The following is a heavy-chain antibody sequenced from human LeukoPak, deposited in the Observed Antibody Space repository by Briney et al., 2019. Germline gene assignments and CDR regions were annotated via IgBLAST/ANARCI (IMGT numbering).Heavy chain of an antibody. V-gene: IGHV4-34*01. D-gene: IGHD5-18*01. J-gene: IGHJ4*02. Sequence: PSETLSLTCAVYGGSFSGYYWSWIRQPPGKGLEWIGEINHSGSTNYNPSLKSRATISVDTSKNQFSLKLSSVTAADTAVYYCASRLPGRGYSYGSALDYWGQGTLVTVSS. CDR2: INHSGST. CDR3: ASRLPGRGYSYGSALDY. CDR1: GGSFSGYY.